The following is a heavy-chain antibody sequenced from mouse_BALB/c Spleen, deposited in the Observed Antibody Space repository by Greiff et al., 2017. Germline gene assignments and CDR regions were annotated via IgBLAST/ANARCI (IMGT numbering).Heavy chain of an antibody. CDR2: ISSGGST. CDR3: ASAYCRYDEGGAIDY. Sequence: EVQLVESGGGLVKPGGSLKLSCAASGFTFSSYAMSWVRQTPEKRLEWVASISSGGSTYYPDSVKGRFTISRDNARNILYLQMSSMRSEDTAMYYCASAYCRYDEGGAIDYWGQGTSVTVSS. V-gene: IGHV5-6-5*01. J-gene: IGHJ4*01. D-gene: IGHD2-14*01. CDR1: GFTFSSYA.